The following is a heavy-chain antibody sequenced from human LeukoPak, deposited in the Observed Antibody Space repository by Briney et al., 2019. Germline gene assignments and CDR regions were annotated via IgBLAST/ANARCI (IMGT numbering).Heavy chain of an antibody. V-gene: IGHV4-59*01. D-gene: IGHD2-21*02. CDR2: IYYSGST. CDR1: GGPISSYY. CDR3: ARETYCGGDCYSGFDY. Sequence: PSETLSLTCTVSGGPISSYYWSWIRQPPGKGLEWIGYIYYSGSTNYNPSLKSRLAISVDTSKNQFSLKLSSVTAADAAVYYCARETYCGGDCYSGFDYWGQGTLVTVSS. J-gene: IGHJ4*02.